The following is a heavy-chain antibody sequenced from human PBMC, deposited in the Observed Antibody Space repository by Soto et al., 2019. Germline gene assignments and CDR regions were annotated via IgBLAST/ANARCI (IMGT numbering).Heavy chain of an antibody. CDR2: IIPILGET. CDR3: ARGLGGRMGA. Sequence: QVQLVQSGAEVKKPGSSVRVSCKASGTIFSSYTISWVRQAPGQGLEWMSRIIPILGETISEQKFQGTVTLTADKSTNTAYMQPHRLSLEETAVYYCARGLGGRMGAWGQGATVTVSS. J-gene: IGHJ6*02. D-gene: IGHD3-16*01. V-gene: IGHV1-69*08. CDR1: GTIFSSYT.